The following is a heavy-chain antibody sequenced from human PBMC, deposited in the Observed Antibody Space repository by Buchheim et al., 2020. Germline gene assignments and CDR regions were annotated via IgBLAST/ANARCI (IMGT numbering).Heavy chain of an antibody. Sequence: VQLVESGGGLVQPGGSLRLSCAASGFTFSSYWMSWVRQAPGKGLEWVANIKQDGSEKYYVDSVKGRFTISRDNAKNSLYLQMNSLRAEDTAVYYCARGGLGAYCSGDTCSNWFDPWGQGTL. D-gene: IGHD2-15*01. CDR1: GFTFSSYW. CDR3: ARGGLGAYCSGDTCSNWFDP. V-gene: IGHV3-7*01. CDR2: IKQDGSEK. J-gene: IGHJ5*02.